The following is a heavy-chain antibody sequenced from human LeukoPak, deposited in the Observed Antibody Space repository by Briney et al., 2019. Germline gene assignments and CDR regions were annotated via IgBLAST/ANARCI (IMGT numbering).Heavy chain of an antibody. CDR3: ARRGIVVDWFDP. V-gene: IGHV1-2*02. J-gene: IGHJ5*02. D-gene: IGHD3-22*01. CDR2: INPNSGGT. CDR1: GYTFTGYY. Sequence: EASVKVSCKASGYTFTGYYMHWVRQAPGQGLEWMGWINPNSGGTNYAQEFQGRVTMTRDTSISTAYMELSRLRSEDTAVYYCARRGIVVDWFDPWGQGTLVTVSS.